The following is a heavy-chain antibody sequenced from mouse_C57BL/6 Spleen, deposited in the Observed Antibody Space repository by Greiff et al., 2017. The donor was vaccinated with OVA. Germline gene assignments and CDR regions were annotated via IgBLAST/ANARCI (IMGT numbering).Heavy chain of an antibody. Sequence: QVQLQQPGAELVMPGASVKLSCKASGYTFTSYWMHWVKQRPGQGLEWIGEIDPSDSYTNYNQKFKGKSTLTVDKSSSTASMRLSSETSVDSSVYYCAGYDVSWYFDVWGTGTTVTVSS. V-gene: IGHV1-69*01. CDR1: GYTFTSYW. J-gene: IGHJ1*03. D-gene: IGHD2-3*01. CDR2: IDPSDSYT. CDR3: AGYDVSWYFDV.